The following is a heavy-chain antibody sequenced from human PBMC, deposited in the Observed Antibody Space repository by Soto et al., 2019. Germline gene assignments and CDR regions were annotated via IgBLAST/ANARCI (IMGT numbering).Heavy chain of an antibody. CDR3: AKDRLHIPSSPDLPGTYGMDV. CDR2: ISYDGSNK. Sequence: QVQLVESGGGVVQPGRSLRLSCAASGFTFSSYGMHWVRQAPGKGLEWVAVISYDGSNKYYADSVKGRFTISRDNSKNTLXLXTNSLRAEDTAVYYCAKDRLHIPSSPDLPGTYGMDVWGQGTTVTVSS. V-gene: IGHV3-30*18. CDR1: GFTFSSYG. J-gene: IGHJ6*02. D-gene: IGHD1-7*01.